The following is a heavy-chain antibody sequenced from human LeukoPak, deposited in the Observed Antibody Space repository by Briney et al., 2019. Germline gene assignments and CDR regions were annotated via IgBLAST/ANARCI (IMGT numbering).Heavy chain of an antibody. J-gene: IGHJ4*02. CDR3: ARDRVAVAALDY. V-gene: IGHV1-2*02. Sequence: ASVKVSCKASGYTFTGYYLHWVRQAPGQGLEWMGWINPNSGGTNYAQKFQGRVTMTRDTSISTAYMELSRLRSDDTAVYYCARDRVAVAALDYWGQGTLVTVSS. CDR2: INPNSGGT. CDR1: GYTFTGYY. D-gene: IGHD6-19*01.